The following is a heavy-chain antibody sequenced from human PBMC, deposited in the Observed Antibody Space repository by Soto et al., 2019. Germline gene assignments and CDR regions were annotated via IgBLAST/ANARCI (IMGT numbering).Heavy chain of an antibody. CDR2: IYYSGST. CDR1: GGSISSYY. CDR3: ARVRDYGMDV. V-gene: IGHV4-59*01. Sequence: SETLSLTCTVSGGSISSYYWSWIRQPPGRGLEWIGYIYYSGSTNYNPSLKSRVTISVDTSKNQFSLKLSSVTAADTAVYYCARVRDYGMDVWGQGTTVTVSS. J-gene: IGHJ6*02.